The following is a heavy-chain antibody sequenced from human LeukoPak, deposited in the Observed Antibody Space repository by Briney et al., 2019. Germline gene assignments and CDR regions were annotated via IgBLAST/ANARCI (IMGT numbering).Heavy chain of an antibody. CDR1: GFTFSSYG. CDR2: ISGSGGST. V-gene: IGHV3-23*01. J-gene: IGHJ6*03. D-gene: IGHD6-19*01. CDR3: AKRGSGWYEDYYYYMDV. Sequence: GGSLRLSCAASGFTFSSYGMSWVRQAPGKGLEWVSAISGSGGSTYYADSVKGRFTISRDNSKNTLYLQMNSLRAEDTAVYYCAKRGSGWYEDYYYYMDVWGKGTTVTISS.